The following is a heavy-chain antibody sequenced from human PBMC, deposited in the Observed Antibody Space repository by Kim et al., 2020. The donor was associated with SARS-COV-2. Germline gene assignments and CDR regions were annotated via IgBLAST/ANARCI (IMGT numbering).Heavy chain of an antibody. D-gene: IGHD5-18*01. CDR2: ISAYNGNT. Sequence: ASVKVSCKASGYTFTSYGISWVRQAPGQGLEWMGWISAYNGNTNYAQKLQGRVTMTTDTSTSTAYMELRSLRSDDTAVYYCARDKVDTAMVLYYYGMDVWGQGTTVTVSS. CDR1: GYTFTSYG. CDR3: ARDKVDTAMVLYYYGMDV. V-gene: IGHV1-18*01. J-gene: IGHJ6*02.